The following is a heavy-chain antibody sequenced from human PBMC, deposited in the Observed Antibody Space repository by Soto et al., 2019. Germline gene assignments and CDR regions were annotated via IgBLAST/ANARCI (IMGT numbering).Heavy chain of an antibody. CDR3: ASNRRILRFLEWSVAWFDP. CDR1: GGSISSGDYY. V-gene: IGHV4-30-4*01. J-gene: IGHJ5*02. CDR2: IYYSGST. Sequence: SETLSLTCTVSGGSISSGDYYWSWIRQPPGKGLEWIGYIYYSGSTYYNPSLKSRVTISVDTSKNQFSLKLSSVTAADTAVYYCASNRRILRFLEWSVAWFDPWGQGTLVTVSS. D-gene: IGHD3-3*01.